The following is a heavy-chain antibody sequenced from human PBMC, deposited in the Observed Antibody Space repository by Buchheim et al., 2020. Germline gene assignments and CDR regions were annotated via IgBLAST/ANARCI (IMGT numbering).Heavy chain of an antibody. V-gene: IGHV3-66*01. CDR2: IFSGGST. D-gene: IGHD1-14*01. J-gene: IGHJ4*02. Sequence: VQLVESGGGLVQPGGSLRLSCAASGFTVSSDYMSWVRQAPGKGLEWVSVIFSGGSTYYADSVKGRFSISRDNSKNTVSLQTNSLRAEDTAVYYCAKATTFDYWGQGTL. CDR3: AKATTFDY. CDR1: GFTVSSDY.